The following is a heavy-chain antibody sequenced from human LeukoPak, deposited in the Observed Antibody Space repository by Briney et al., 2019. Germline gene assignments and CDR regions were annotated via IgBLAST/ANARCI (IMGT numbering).Heavy chain of an antibody. J-gene: IGHJ4*02. Sequence: GGSLRLSCAASGFAFSGDNMNWVRQAPGKGLEWVSFIGTSGSYIKYADSVKGRFTISRDNAKNSLYLQMNSLRAEDTAVYYCARANRGYSYGYYFDYWGQGTLVTVSS. CDR1: GFAFSGDN. CDR3: ARANRGYSYGYYFDY. D-gene: IGHD5-18*01. V-gene: IGHV3-21*01. CDR2: IGTSGSYI.